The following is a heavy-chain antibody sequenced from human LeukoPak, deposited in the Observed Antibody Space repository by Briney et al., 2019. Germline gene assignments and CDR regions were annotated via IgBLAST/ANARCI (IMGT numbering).Heavy chain of an antibody. J-gene: IGHJ5*02. Sequence: SETLSLTCTVSGGSTSSYYWSWIRQPPGKGLEWIGYIYTSGSTNYNPSLKSRVTISVDTSKNQFSLKLSSVTAADAAVYYCARHHIAAAGVRWFDPWGQGTLVTVSS. CDR2: IYTSGST. CDR1: GGSTSSYY. CDR3: ARHHIAAAGVRWFDP. D-gene: IGHD6-13*01. V-gene: IGHV4-4*09.